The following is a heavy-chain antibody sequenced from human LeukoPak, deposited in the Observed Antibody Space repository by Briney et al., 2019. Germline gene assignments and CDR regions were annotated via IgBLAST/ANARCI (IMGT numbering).Heavy chain of an antibody. D-gene: IGHD6-6*01. CDR3: ARDRIAARHNWFDP. CDR1: GGSISSYY. V-gene: IGHV4-4*07. CDR2: IYTSGST. Sequence: SETLSLTCTVSGGSISSYYWSWIRQPAGKGLEWIGRIYTSGSTNYNPSLKSRVTISVDTSKNQFSLKLSSVTAEDTAVYYCARDRIAARHNWFDPWGQGTLVTVSS. J-gene: IGHJ5*02.